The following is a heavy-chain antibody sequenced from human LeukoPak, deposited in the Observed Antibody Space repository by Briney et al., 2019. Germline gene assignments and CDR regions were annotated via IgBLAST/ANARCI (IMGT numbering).Heavy chain of an antibody. Sequence: PGGSLRLSCAASGFTFSSYSMNWVRQAPGKGLEWVSYISSSSSTIYYADSVKGRFTISRDNAKNSLYLQMNSLRAEDTAVYYCARDYGGYVFDYWGQGTLVTVSS. V-gene: IGHV3-48*01. CDR1: GFTFSSYS. CDR3: ARDYGGYVFDY. CDR2: ISSSSSTI. J-gene: IGHJ4*02. D-gene: IGHD5-12*01.